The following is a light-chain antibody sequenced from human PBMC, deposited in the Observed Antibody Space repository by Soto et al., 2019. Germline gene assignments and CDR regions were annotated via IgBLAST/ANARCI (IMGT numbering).Light chain of an antibody. CDR1: QSVSSSF. Sequence: EIVLTQSPATLSSFPGDRVTLSCRASQSVSSSFLTWYQQKPGQAPRLLIYAASNRATGIPDRFSGSGSGTDFTLTISRLEPEDFAVYYCQQYSYSRTLTVGGATKVDIK. V-gene: IGKV3-20*01. J-gene: IGKJ4*01. CDR3: QQYSYSRTLT. CDR2: AAS.